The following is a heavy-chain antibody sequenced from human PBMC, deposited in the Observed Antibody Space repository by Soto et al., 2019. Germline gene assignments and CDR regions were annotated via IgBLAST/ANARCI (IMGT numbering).Heavy chain of an antibody. D-gene: IGHD2-2*01. Sequence: QVQLVQSGAEVKKPESSVKVSCKTSGGTFVRHVISWVRQAPGQGPEWMGKINPLSGIPNYAQKFQDKVTFTADTESSTAYMELSSLSSDQTAVYYCAAPACAATWCSPSHNLDHWGQGTLVTVSS. J-gene: IGHJ4*02. CDR2: INPLSGIP. CDR1: GGTFVRHV. V-gene: IGHV1-69*09. CDR3: AAPACAATWCSPSHNLDH.